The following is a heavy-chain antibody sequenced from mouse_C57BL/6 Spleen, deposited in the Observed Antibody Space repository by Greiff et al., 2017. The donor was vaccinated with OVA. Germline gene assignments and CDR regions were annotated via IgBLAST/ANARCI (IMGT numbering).Heavy chain of an antibody. CDR2: INPNNGGT. D-gene: IGHD2-12*01. J-gene: IGHJ4*01. CDR3: ARRSYSRYAMDY. V-gene: IGHV1-18*01. Sequence: EVQLQESGPELVKPGASVKIPCKASGYTFTDYNMDWVKQSHGKSLEWIGDINPNNGGTIYNQKFKGKATLTVDKSSSTAYMELRSLTSEDTAVDYCARRSYSRYAMDYWGQGTSVTVSS. CDR1: GYTFTDYN.